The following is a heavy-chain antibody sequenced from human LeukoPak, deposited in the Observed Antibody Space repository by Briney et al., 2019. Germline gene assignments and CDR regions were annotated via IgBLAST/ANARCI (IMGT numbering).Heavy chain of an antibody. J-gene: IGHJ4*02. CDR2: ISSTGTYI. V-gene: IGHV3-21*01. CDR1: GFTFSSSTFGSYT. D-gene: IGHD6-19*01. CDR3: ARSRYSSGWGGPYYFDY. Sequence: GGSLRLSCATSGFTFSSSTFGSYTMNWVRQAPGKGLEWVSSISSTGTYIYYTDSVKGRFTISRDIANSLLYLQMNSLRAEDTAVYYCARSRYSSGWGGPYYFDYWGQGTLVTVSS.